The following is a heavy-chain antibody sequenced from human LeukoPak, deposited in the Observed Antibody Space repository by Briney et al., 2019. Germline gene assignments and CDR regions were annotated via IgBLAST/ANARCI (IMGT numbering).Heavy chain of an antibody. CDR1: GGTFSSYA. V-gene: IGHV1-69*05. CDR3: ARGIQLWSDAFDI. D-gene: IGHD5-18*01. J-gene: IGHJ3*02. CDR2: IIPIFGTA. Sequence: ASVKVSCKASGGTFSSYAISWVRQAPGQGLEWMGGIIPIFGTANYAQKFQGRVTITTDESTSTAYMELSSLRSEDTAVYYCARGIQLWSDAFDIWGQGTMVTVSS.